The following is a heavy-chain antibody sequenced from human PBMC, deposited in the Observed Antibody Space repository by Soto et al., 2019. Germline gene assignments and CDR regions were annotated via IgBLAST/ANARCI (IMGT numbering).Heavy chain of an antibody. CDR1: GFTFDDYA. D-gene: IGHD4-17*01. Sequence: EVQLVESGGGLVQPGRSLRLSCAASGFTFDDYAMHWVRQAPGKGLEWVSGISWNSGSIGYADSVKGRFTISRDNAKNSLYLQMHSLRAEDTALYYCAKDSPPFTTTDSNYFDYWGQGTLVTVSS. CDR2: ISWNSGSI. CDR3: AKDSPPFTTTDSNYFDY. V-gene: IGHV3-9*01. J-gene: IGHJ4*02.